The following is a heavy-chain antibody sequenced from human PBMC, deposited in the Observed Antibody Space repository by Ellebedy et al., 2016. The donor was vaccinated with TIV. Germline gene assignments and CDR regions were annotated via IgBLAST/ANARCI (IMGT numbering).Heavy chain of an antibody. D-gene: IGHD1-1*01. J-gene: IGHJ4*02. Sequence: GESLKISCAASGFTFSSNWMSWVRQAPGKGLELVAKIKEDGSRKYYVDAVKGRFAISRDNAKNSLYLQMNSLRAEDTAVYYCARYGNLGYWGQGTLVTVSS. CDR1: GFTFSSNW. CDR2: IKEDGSRK. V-gene: IGHV3-7*03. CDR3: ARYGNLGY.